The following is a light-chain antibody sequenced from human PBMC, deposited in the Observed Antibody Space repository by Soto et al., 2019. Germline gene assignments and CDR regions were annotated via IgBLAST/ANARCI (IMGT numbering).Light chain of an antibody. CDR3: QQTNTFPLS. CDR1: QGISTW. V-gene: IGKV1-12*01. Sequence: DIQMTQSASFVSASVGDRVTITCRASQGISTWLAWYQQKPGKAPNLLIYAASNLQNGVPSRFSGSGSGTDFTLTISSLQPEDFATYYCQQTNTFPLSFGPGTKVDVK. J-gene: IGKJ3*01. CDR2: AAS.